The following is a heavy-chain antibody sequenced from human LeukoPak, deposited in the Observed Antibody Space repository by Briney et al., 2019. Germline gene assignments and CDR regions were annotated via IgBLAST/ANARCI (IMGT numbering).Heavy chain of an antibody. CDR3: ARDRRFVNWDSSGEKAFDI. Sequence: PGGSLRLSCAASGFTFISYWMSWVRQAPGKGLEGVANLNQDGGEKYYVDSVKGRFTISRDNAKNSLYLQMNSLRAEDTAVYYCARDRRFVNWDSSGEKAFDIWGQGTMVTVSS. J-gene: IGHJ3*02. V-gene: IGHV3-7*01. CDR2: LNQDGGEK. D-gene: IGHD3-22*01. CDR1: GFTFISYW.